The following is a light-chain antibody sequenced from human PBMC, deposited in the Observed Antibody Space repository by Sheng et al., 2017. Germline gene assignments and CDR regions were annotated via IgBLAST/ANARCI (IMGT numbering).Light chain of an antibody. V-gene: IGKV1-33*01. CDR3: QQYDSLPLT. CDR1: QSISSW. Sequence: DVQMTQSPSTLSASVGDRVTVTCRASQSISSWLAWYQQKPGKAPQVLIYDASNSKTEVPSRFSGSGSGTHFSFTITSLQPEDIGTYYCQQYDSLPLTFGGGTKVEIK. CDR2: DAS. J-gene: IGKJ4*01.